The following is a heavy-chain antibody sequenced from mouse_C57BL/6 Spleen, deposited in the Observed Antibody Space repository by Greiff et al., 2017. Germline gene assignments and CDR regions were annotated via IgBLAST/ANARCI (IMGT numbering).Heavy chain of an antibody. CDR1: GYTFTDYE. Sequence: QVQLQQSGAELVRPGASVTLSCKASGYTFTDYEMHWVKQTPVHGLEWIGAIDPETGGTAYNQKFKGKAILTADKSSCTAYMELRSLTSEYSAVYYCTRYGNYDEGYAMDYWGQGTSVTVSS. D-gene: IGHD2-1*01. CDR3: TRYGNYDEGYAMDY. V-gene: IGHV1-15*01. CDR2: IDPETGGT. J-gene: IGHJ4*01.